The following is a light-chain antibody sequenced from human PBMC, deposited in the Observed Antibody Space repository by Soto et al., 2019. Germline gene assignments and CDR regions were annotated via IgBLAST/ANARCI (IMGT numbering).Light chain of an antibody. CDR1: SSDVGGYNY. J-gene: IGLJ2*01. Sequence: QSALTQPASVSGSPGQSITISCTGTSSDVGGYNYVSWYQQHPGKAPKLMIYDVSNRPSGVSDRFSGSKSDNTASLTISGLQAEDEADYYCVSYTSRSTRVFGGGTKLTVL. CDR3: VSYTSRSTRV. V-gene: IGLV2-14*01. CDR2: DVS.